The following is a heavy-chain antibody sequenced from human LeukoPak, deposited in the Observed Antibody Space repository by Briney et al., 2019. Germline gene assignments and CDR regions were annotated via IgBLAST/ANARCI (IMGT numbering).Heavy chain of an antibody. D-gene: IGHD3-3*02. CDR1: GFTFSTYW. Sequence: PGGSLRLSCAASGFTFSTYWMHWVRQPPGKGLVWLSRINYDGSTTTYADSVKGRFTISRDNGKNTLYLQLNSLRADDTAVYFCARGGISSPTIEFWGQGTLVTLSS. V-gene: IGHV3-74*01. J-gene: IGHJ4*02. CDR2: INYDGSTT. CDR3: ARGGISSPTIEF.